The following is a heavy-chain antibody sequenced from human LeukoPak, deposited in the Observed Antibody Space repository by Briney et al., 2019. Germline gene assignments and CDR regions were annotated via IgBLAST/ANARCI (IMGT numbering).Heavy chain of an antibody. CDR2: ISAYNGNT. J-gene: IGHJ4*02. Sequence: GASVKVSCKASGYTFTSYGISWVRQAPGQGLEWMGWISAYNGNTNYAQKLQGRVTMTTDTSTSTAYMELRSLRSDDTAVYYCARVGYYDFWSGRLDYFDYWSQGALVTVPP. CDR3: ARVGYYDFWSGRLDYFDY. D-gene: IGHD3-3*01. CDR1: GYTFTSYG. V-gene: IGHV1-18*01.